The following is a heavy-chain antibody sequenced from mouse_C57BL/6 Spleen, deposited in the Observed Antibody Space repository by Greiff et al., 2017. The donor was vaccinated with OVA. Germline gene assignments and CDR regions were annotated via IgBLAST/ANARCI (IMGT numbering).Heavy chain of an antibody. Sequence: QVQLQQPGAELVKPGASVKMSCKASGYTFTSYWITWVKQRPGQGLEWIGDIYPGSGSTNYNEKFKSKATLTVDTSSSTTYMQLSSLTSEASAVYYCARYDTTVVADYWGQGTTLTVSS. CDR3: ARYDTTVVADY. J-gene: IGHJ2*01. D-gene: IGHD1-1*01. V-gene: IGHV1-55*01. CDR1: GYTFTSYW. CDR2: IYPGSGST.